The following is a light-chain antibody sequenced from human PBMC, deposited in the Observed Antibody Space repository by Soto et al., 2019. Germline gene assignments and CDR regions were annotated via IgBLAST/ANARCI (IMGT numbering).Light chain of an antibody. CDR1: QSVGGN. J-gene: IGKJ1*01. CDR2: GAS. CDR3: QHYGSSRT. V-gene: IGKV3-20*01. Sequence: TVLTHSPVTLSLYPWERATLSCRASQSVGGNVAWYQHKPGQAPKLLISGASSRAPGIPDRFSGSGSGADFTLTITRLEPEDFAVYFCQHYGSSRTLGQGTKVDIK.